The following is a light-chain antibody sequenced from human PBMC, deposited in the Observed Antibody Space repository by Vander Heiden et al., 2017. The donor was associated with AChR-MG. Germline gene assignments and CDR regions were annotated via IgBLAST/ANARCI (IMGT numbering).Light chain of an antibody. CDR2: EVS. Sequence: QCALTRPASVSGSRGQSITISCTGTSSNVGGYNYVSWYQQHPGKAPNLMIYEVSNRPSGVSNLFSGSKSGNTASLTISSLQAEDDADYYCSSDTSSSTVLFGGGTKLTVL. CDR1: SSNVGGYNY. J-gene: IGLJ2*01. V-gene: IGLV2-14*01. CDR3: SSDTSSSTVL.